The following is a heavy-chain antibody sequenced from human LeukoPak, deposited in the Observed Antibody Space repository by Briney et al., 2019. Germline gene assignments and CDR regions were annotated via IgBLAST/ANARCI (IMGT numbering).Heavy chain of an antibody. J-gene: IGHJ2*01. CDR1: GFTLRTYD. Sequence: SGGSLRLSCVASGFTLRTYDVHWVRLPAGEGLEWVSGFGTAGDTYYPDSVRGRFAISRENGKNSFYLQMNNLRVGDTAVYYCARGAYNGDNWHFDLWGRGTLVTVSS. V-gene: IGHV3-13*01. CDR3: ARGAYNGDNWHFDL. CDR2: FGTAGDT. D-gene: IGHD2-21*02.